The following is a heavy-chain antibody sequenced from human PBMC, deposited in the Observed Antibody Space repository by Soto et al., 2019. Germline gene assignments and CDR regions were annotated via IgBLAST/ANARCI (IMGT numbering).Heavy chain of an antibody. CDR3: AKAFNTGDYYFAS. CDR1: GFSFSDYG. J-gene: IGHJ4*02. CDR2: ISYDGRNK. V-gene: IGHV3-30*18. D-gene: IGHD2-21*02. Sequence: QVQLEESGGGVVQPGGSLRLSCAASGFSFSDYGMHWVRQAPGKGLEWVAVISYDGRNKFYADSVTGRFTISRDSSKNTVDLQMSSLRREDTAVYYCAKAFNTGDYYFASWGQGTLVTVSS.